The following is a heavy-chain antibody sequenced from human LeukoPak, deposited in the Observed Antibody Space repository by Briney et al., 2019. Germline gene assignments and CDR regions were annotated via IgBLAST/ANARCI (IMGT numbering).Heavy chain of an antibody. Sequence: GGSLSLSWAASGFTFSTYVMSWVRQAPGKGLEWVSSIRGTTDNTYYADSVKGRFTISRDNSKNTLYLQMNSLRAEDTAVYYCAKYCSGGSCYSGLDYWGQGTLVTVSS. CDR1: GFTFSTYV. CDR2: IRGTTDNT. D-gene: IGHD2-15*01. J-gene: IGHJ4*02. CDR3: AKYCSGGSCYSGLDY. V-gene: IGHV3-23*01.